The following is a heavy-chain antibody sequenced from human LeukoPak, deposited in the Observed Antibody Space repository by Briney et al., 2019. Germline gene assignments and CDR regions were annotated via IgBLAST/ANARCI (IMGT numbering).Heavy chain of an antibody. V-gene: IGHV4-59*01. CDR2: IYYSGRT. CDR1: GGSISSYY. CDR3: ARRIPRNYYGSGSYLSSWFDP. J-gene: IGHJ5*02. Sequence: PSETLSLTCTVSGGSISSYYWSWVRQPPGKGLEWVGYIYYSGRTNYNPSLKRRVTISVAPSKNPFSLKLSSVTAADTAVYYCARRIPRNYYGSGSYLSSWFDPWGQGTLVTVSS. D-gene: IGHD3-10*01.